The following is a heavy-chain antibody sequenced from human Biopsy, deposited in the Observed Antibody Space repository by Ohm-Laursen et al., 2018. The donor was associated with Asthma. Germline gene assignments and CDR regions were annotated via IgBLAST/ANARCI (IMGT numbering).Heavy chain of an antibody. J-gene: IGHJ4*02. D-gene: IGHD1-26*01. CDR3: ARALPYSGSYFRY. V-gene: IGHV1-69*13. CDR1: GGSFSTYA. Sequence: AASVKASCNTAGGSFSTYAFMWVRQAAGQGIEWMGGIIPVFHTINYAQKFQGRVTITADESTSTAYMKLSSLRSEDTAVYYCARALPYSGSYFRYWGQGTLVTVSS. CDR2: IIPVFHTI.